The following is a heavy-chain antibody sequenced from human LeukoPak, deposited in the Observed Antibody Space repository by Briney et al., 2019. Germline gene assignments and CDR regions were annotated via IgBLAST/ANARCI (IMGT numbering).Heavy chain of an antibody. V-gene: IGHV3-53*01. D-gene: IGHD5-18*01. CDR3: ARIHTAMVTSWVDY. J-gene: IGHJ4*02. Sequence: PGGSLRLSCAASGFTVSSNYMSWVRQAPGKGLEWVSVIYSGGSTYYADSVKGRFTISRDNSENTLYLQMNSLRAEDTAVYYCARIHTAMVTSWVDYWGQGTLVTVSS. CDR1: GFTVSSNY. CDR2: IYSGGST.